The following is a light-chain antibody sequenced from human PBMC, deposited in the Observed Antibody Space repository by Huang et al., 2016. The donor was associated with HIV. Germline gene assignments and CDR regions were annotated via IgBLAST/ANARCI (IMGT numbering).Light chain of an antibody. V-gene: IGKV3-15*01. CDR1: QNIGNN. CDR3: QQYNNWPPGYT. J-gene: IGKJ2*01. CDR2: GAS. Sequence: EIVMTQSPAILSVSPGERVTLSCRASQNIGNNLAWYQQKPGQAPRLLIHGASTRATRIPARFSGSGSGTEFTLTVSSLHSEDFAVYYCQQYNNWPPGYTFGQGTNLEIK.